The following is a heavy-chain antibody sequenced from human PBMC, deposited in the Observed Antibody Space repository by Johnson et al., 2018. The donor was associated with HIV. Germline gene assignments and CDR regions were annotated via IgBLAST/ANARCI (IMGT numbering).Heavy chain of an antibody. J-gene: IGHJ3*02. CDR1: GFTFSSYG. Sequence: QVQLVESGGGVVQPGRSLRLSCAASGFTFSSYGMHWVRQAPGKGLEWVAFIRYDGSNKYYADSVKGRFTISRDNSKNTLYLQMNSLRAEDTAVYYCAKSGYSGSYDRMGAFDIWGQGTMVTVSS. D-gene: IGHD1-26*01. CDR2: IRYDGSNK. CDR3: AKSGYSGSYDRMGAFDI. V-gene: IGHV3-30*02.